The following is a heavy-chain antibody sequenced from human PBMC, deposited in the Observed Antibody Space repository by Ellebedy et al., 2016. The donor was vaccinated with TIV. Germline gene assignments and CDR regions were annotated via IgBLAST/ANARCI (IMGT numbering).Heavy chain of an antibody. V-gene: IGHV3-74*01. Sequence: GGSLRLSCEASGFTLSGYWMHWVRQVPGKGLEWVSRINTDGSSTSYAAFAEGRFFIARDNAKRTVYLEINSLTADDTAVYYCARESVRYFDWDYWGQGTLVTVSS. D-gene: IGHD3-9*01. CDR2: INTDGSST. CDR1: GFTLSGYW. CDR3: ARESVRYFDWDY. J-gene: IGHJ4*02.